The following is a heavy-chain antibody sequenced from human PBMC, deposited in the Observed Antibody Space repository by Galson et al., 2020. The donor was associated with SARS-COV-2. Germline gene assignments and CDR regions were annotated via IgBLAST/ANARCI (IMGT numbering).Heavy chain of an antibody. J-gene: IGHJ6*03. CDR1: GFTLSAYS. CDR2: ITSRSNYI. V-gene: IGHV3-21*01. CDR3: ARETDSSWADYYYYMDV. D-gene: IGHD6-13*01. Sequence: GGSLRLSCAASGFTLSAYSMNWVRQGPGKGLEWVSSITSRSNYIYYADSVKGRFTISRDNAQNSLYLQMNSLRAEDSGVYYCARETDSSWADYYYYMDVWGKGTTVTVSS.